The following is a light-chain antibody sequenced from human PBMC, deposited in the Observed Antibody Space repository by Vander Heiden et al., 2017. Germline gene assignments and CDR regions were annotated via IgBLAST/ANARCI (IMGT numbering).Light chain of an antibody. CDR3: QQYDSTPRGA. Sequence: DIVMTQSPDSLAVSLGERATINCKSSQSVLYSSNNKNYLAWYQQKPGQPPKLLIYWASTRESGVPDRFSGSGYGTDFTLTISSLQAEDVAVYYCQQYDSTPRGAFGQGTKVEIK. CDR1: QSVLYSSNNKNY. J-gene: IGKJ1*01. CDR2: WAS. V-gene: IGKV4-1*01.